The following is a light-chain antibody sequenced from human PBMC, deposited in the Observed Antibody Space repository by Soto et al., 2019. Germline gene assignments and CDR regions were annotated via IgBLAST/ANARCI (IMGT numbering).Light chain of an antibody. V-gene: IGKV2-28*01. CDR1: QSLVYSNGYNY. Sequence: DIVMTQSPLSLAVTPGEPASISCRSSQSLVYSNGYNYLDWYLQKPGQSPQLLIYLGSSRAPGVPDRFSGSGSGTDFTLKISRLEAEDVGVYYCMQALRTWTFGQGTKVEIK. J-gene: IGKJ1*01. CDR3: MQALRTWT. CDR2: LGS.